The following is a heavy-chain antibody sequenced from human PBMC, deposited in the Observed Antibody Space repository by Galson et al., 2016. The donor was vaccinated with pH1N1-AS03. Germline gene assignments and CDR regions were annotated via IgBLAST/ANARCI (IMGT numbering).Heavy chain of an antibody. D-gene: IGHD6-13*01. CDR1: GFSFSSYT. CDR2: ISASGGTT. CDR3: VKEGFAAATFDD. Sequence: SLRLSCAASGFSFSSYTMSWVRQAPGKGLEWVSGISASGGTTYYADSVKGRFTISRDNSMDTLDLQMSSLRDEDTAVYYCVKEGFAAATFDDWGQGTLVIVSS. V-gene: IGHV3-23*01. J-gene: IGHJ4*02.